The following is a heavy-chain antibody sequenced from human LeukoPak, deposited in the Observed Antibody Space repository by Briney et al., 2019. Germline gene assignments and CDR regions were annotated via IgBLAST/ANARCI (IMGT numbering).Heavy chain of an antibody. J-gene: IGHJ3*02. D-gene: IGHD1-26*01. CDR3: ARVQSRWDDAFDI. CDR2: IIPIFGTA. Sequence: ASVKVSCKASGGTFSSYAISWVRQAPGQGLEWMGGIIPIFGTANYAQKFQGRVTITADESTSTAYMELSSLRSEDTAVYYCARVQSRWDDAFDIWGQGTMVTVSS. V-gene: IGHV1-69*01. CDR1: GGTFSSYA.